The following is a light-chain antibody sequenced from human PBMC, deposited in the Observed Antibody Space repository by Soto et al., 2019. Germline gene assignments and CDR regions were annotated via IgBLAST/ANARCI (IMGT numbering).Light chain of an antibody. CDR2: DVR. V-gene: IGLV2-14*01. J-gene: IGLJ2*01. CDR3: SSYTSSSTLVV. Sequence: QSALTQPASVSGSPGQSITISCTGTSSDVGGYNYVSWYQQLPGKAPKLMIYDVRNRPSGVSDRFSGSKSGNTASLTISGLQAEDEADYYCSSYTSSSTLVVFGGGTKLTVL. CDR1: SSDVGGYNY.